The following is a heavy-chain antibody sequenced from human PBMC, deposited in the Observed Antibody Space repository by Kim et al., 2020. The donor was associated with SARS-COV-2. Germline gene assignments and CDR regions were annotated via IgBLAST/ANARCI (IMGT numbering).Heavy chain of an antibody. CDR3: TRVPPYSNSWWDAVD. J-gene: IGHJ3*02. D-gene: IGHD6-13*01. Sequence: GGSLRLSCAASGFTFSDSAMYWVRQASGKGLEWVGRIRSKANSYATAYDVSVKGRFIISRDDSMNTAYLQMNSLKTEDTAIYYCTRVPPYSNSWWDAVD. CDR1: GFTFSDSA. CDR2: IRSKANSYAT. V-gene: IGHV3-73*01.